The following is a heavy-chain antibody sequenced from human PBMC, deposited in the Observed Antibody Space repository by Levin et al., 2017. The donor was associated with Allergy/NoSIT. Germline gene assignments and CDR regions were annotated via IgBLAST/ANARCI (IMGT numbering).Heavy chain of an antibody. CDR1: GFTFSDHY. V-gene: IGHV3-72*01. CDR3: ARDTMTTDAFDI. CDR2: TRNKANSYTT. J-gene: IGHJ3*02. Sequence: GGSLRLSCAASGFTFSDHYMDWVRQAPGKGLEWVGRTRNKANSYTTEYAASVKGRFTISRDESKNSLYLQMNSLKTEDTAVYYWARDTMTTDAFDIWGQGTMVTVSS. D-gene: IGHD4-17*01.